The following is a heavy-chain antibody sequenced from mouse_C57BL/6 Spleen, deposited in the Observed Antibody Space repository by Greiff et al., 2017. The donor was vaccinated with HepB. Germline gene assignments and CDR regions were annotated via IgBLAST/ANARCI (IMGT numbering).Heavy chain of an antibody. D-gene: IGHD2-1*01. Sequence: QVQLQQPGAELVKPGASVKLSCKASGYTFTSYWMQWVKQRPGQGLEWIGEIDPSDSYTNYNQKFKGKATLTVDTSSSTAYMQRSSLTSEDSAVYYCARRGIYYGNYDYAMDYWGQGTSVTVSS. CDR2: IDPSDSYT. V-gene: IGHV1-50*01. CDR1: GYTFTSYW. J-gene: IGHJ4*01. CDR3: ARRGIYYGNYDYAMDY.